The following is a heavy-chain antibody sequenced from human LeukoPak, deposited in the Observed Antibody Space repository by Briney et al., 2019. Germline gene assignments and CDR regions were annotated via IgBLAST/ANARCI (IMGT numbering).Heavy chain of an antibody. D-gene: IGHD2-2*01. CDR2: ISGSGGST. Sequence: GGSLRLSCAASGFTFSSYAMSWVRQAPGKGLEWVSAISGSGGSTYYADSVKGRFTISRDNSKNTLYLQMNSLRAEDTAVYYCAKVPPRFVVVVPAALDYWGQGTLVTVSS. J-gene: IGHJ4*02. CDR1: GFTFSSYA. V-gene: IGHV3-23*01. CDR3: AKVPPRFVVVVPAALDY.